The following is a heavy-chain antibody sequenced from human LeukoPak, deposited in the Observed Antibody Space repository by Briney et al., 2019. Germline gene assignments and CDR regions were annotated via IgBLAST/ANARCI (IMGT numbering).Heavy chain of an antibody. CDR2: IYTSGST. Sequence: SQTLSLTCTVSGGSISSGSYYWSWIRQPAGKGLEWIGRIYTSGSTNYNPSLKSRVTISVDTSKNQFSLKLSSVTAADTAVYYCARHPSDYYDSSGYSDWGQGTLVTVSS. J-gene: IGHJ4*02. V-gene: IGHV4-61*02. CDR1: GGSISSGSYY. D-gene: IGHD3-22*01. CDR3: ARHPSDYYDSSGYSD.